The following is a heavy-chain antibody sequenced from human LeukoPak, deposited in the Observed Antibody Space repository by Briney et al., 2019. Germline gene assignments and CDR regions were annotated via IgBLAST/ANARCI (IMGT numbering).Heavy chain of an antibody. Sequence: GASVKVSCKASGYTFTGYYMHWVRQAPGQGLEWMGWFNPNSGGTSYAQKFQGRVTMTRDMSTSTVYMELSSLRSEDTAVYYCARAQEGYCSGGSCYYYYYYMDVWGKGTTVTVSS. CDR1: GYTFTGYY. J-gene: IGHJ6*03. D-gene: IGHD2-15*01. CDR2: FNPNSGGT. CDR3: ARAQEGYCSGGSCYYYYYYMDV. V-gene: IGHV1-2*02.